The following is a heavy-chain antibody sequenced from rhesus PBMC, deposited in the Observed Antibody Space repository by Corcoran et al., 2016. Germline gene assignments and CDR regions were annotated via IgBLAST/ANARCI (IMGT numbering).Heavy chain of an antibody. CDR2: YIINKFGST. Sequence: EVQLVETGGGLVQPGGSLRLSCAASGLTFSYYEINWVRQAPGKGLEWVSYIINKFGSTYYADSVRCRFTISRDNSKNTLSLQMNSLRAEDTAVYYCAIRGSTSLFDYWGQGVLVTVSS. CDR1: GLTFSYYE. D-gene: IGHD1-44*01. J-gene: IGHJ4*01. CDR3: AIRGSTSLFDY. V-gene: IGHV3S5*01.